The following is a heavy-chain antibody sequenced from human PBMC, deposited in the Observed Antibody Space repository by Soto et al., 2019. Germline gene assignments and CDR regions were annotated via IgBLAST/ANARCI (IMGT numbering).Heavy chain of an antibody. V-gene: IGHV1-3*01. CDR3: AIDVDIVAIGYSSGWNLDY. CDR2: INAGNGNT. J-gene: IGHJ4*02. D-gene: IGHD6-19*01. Sequence: GASVKVSCKASGYTFTSYAMHWVRQAPGQRLEWMGWINAGNGNTKYSQKFQGRVTITRDTSASTAYMELSSLRSEDTAVYYCAIDVDIVAIGYSSGWNLDYWGQGTLVTVSS. CDR1: GYTFTSYA.